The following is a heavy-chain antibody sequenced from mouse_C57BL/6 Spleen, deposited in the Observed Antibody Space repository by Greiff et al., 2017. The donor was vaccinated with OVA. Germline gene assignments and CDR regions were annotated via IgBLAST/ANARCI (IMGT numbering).Heavy chain of an antibody. V-gene: IGHV5-6*01. CDR3: ARHGYIDY. Sequence: EVQVVESGGDLVKPGGSLKLSCAASGFTFSSYGMSWVRQTPDKRLEWVATISSGGSYTYYPDSVKRRFTISRDNAKNTLYLQMSSLKSEDTAMYYCARHGYIDYWGQGTTLTVSS. CDR1: GFTFSSYG. J-gene: IGHJ2*01. CDR2: ISSGGSYT.